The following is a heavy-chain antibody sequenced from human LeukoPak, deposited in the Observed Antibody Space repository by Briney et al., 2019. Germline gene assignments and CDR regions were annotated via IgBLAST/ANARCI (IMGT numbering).Heavy chain of an antibody. V-gene: IGHV4-39*01. CDR1: GGSISSSSYY. CDR3: ARHPPHELPVGLWLGDHPNGFDP. D-gene: IGHD3-10*01. CDR2: IYYSGST. J-gene: IGHJ5*02. Sequence: SETLSLTCTVSGGSISSSSYYWGWIRQPPGKGLKWIGSIYYSGSTYYNPSLKSRVTISVDTSKNQFSLKLSSVTAADTAVYYCARHPPHELPVGLWLGDHPNGFDPWGQGTLVTVSS.